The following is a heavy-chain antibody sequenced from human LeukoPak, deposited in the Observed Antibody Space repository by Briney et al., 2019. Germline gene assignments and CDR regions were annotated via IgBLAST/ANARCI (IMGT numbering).Heavy chain of an antibody. CDR3: AKLDSPWAARGSFDH. CDR1: GFTFSSYA. V-gene: IGHV3-23*01. D-gene: IGHD3-10*01. CDR2: MTSDGGGT. Sequence: PGGSLRLSCAASGFTFSSYALSWVRQAPGKGLEWVSTMTSDGGGTYSADSVKGRFTVSRDNSKNTLFLQMTRLRAEDTAVYYCAKLDSPWAARGSFDHCGQGALVTVSS. J-gene: IGHJ5*02.